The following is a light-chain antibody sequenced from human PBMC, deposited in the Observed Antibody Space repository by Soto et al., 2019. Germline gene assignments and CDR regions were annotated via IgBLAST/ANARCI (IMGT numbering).Light chain of an antibody. CDR3: ATWADSLSRV. Sequence: QSALTQPPSASGTPGQRVTISCSGSSSNIGSNYVYWYQQLPGTAPKLLIYRNNQRPSGVPDRFSGSKSGTSASLAISGLRFEDDAAYYCATWADSLSRVFRTAIKVTVL. V-gene: IGLV1-47*01. CDR1: SSNIGSNY. J-gene: IGLJ1*01. CDR2: RNN.